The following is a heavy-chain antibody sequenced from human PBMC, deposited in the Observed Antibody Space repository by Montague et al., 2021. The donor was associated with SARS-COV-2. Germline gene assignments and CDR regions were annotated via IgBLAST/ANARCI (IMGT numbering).Heavy chain of an antibody. J-gene: IGHJ4*02. V-gene: IGHV4-59*13. CDR3: ARDFDY. CDR2: MYYSGST. Sequence: SETLSLTCTVSGGSISSYYWSWIRQPPGKGLEWIGYMYYSGSTNYNPSNTSRVTLSVDTSKNQFSLKLSSVTAADTAVYYCARDFDYWGQGTLVTVSS. CDR1: GGSISSYY.